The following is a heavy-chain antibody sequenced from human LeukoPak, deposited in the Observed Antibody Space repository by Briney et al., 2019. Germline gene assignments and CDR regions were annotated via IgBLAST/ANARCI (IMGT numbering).Heavy chain of an antibody. CDR2: INHSGST. J-gene: IGHJ1*01. V-gene: IGHV4-34*01. D-gene: IGHD3-10*01. CDR1: GGSFSGYY. Sequence: TSETLSLTCAVSGGSFSGYYWSWIRQPPGKGLEWIGEINHSGSTNYNPSLKSRVTISVDTSKNQFSLKLSSVTAADTAVYYCARGGNFQHWGQGTLVTVSS. CDR3: ARGGNFQH.